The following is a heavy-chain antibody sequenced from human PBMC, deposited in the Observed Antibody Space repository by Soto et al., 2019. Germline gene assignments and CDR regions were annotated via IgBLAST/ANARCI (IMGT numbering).Heavy chain of an antibody. CDR3: ARGLIAAAGTIRDFDY. J-gene: IGHJ4*02. Sequence: ASVKVSCKASGYTFTSYGISCVRQAPGQGLEWMGWISAYNGNTNYAQKLQGRVTMTTDTSTSTAYMELRSLRSDDTAVYYCARGLIAAAGTIRDFDYWGQGTLVTVSS. V-gene: IGHV1-18*01. CDR2: ISAYNGNT. D-gene: IGHD6-13*01. CDR1: GYTFTSYG.